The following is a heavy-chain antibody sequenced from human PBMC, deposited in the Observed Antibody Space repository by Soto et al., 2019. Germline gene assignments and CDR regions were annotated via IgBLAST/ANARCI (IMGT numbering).Heavy chain of an antibody. CDR2: IYNTGTT. Sequence: QLQLQESGPGLVKPSETLSLTCTVSGGSISSGRYYWGWIRQPPGKGLEWIGSIYNTGTTHYNPSLKSRTTISVDTSKNHFSLQLTSVTAADTAVYFCASRPGTGPTLGHYYYDSLDVWGPGTTVTVS. CDR3: ASRPGTGPTLGHYYYDSLDV. CDR1: GGSISSGRYY. D-gene: IGHD1-1*01. J-gene: IGHJ6*02. V-gene: IGHV4-39*02.